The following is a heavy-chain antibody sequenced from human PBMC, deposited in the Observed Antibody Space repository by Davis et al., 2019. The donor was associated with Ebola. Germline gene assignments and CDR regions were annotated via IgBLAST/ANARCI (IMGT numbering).Heavy chain of an antibody. Sequence: PGGSLRLSCAASGLILRDYTVHWVRQAPGRGLEWVAFMSLDGGKKDYADAVKGRFTISRDNSKNRVYLQMNSLRAEDTAVYYCAKARYSYGYDYFDYWGQGTLVTVSS. CDR2: MSLDGGKK. J-gene: IGHJ4*02. CDR3: AKARYSYGYDYFDY. CDR1: GLILRDYT. V-gene: IGHV3-30-3*01. D-gene: IGHD5-18*01.